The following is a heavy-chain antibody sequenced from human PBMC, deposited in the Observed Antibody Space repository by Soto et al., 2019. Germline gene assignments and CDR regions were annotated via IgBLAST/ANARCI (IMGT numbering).Heavy chain of an antibody. CDR3: AKDLRIAAAGRYNWFDP. CDR1: GFTFSSYG. Sequence: GGSLSLSCAASGFTFSSYGMHWVRQAPGKGLEWVAVIWYDGSNKYYADSVKGRFTISRDNSKNTLYLQMNSLRAEDTAVYYCAKDLRIAAAGRYNWFDPWGQGTLVTVSS. J-gene: IGHJ5*02. CDR2: IWYDGSNK. D-gene: IGHD6-13*01. V-gene: IGHV3-30*02.